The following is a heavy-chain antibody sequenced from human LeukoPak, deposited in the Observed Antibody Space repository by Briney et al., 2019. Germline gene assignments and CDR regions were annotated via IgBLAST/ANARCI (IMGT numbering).Heavy chain of an antibody. CDR3: ARGKSSSTGAQPDY. Sequence: PGGSLRLSCAASGFTFDDYAMSWVRQAPGKGLEWVSGINWSGGSTGYADSVKGRFTISRDNAKNSLSLQMNSLSAEDTALYHCARGKSSSTGAQPDYWGQGTLVTVSS. V-gene: IGHV3-20*01. J-gene: IGHJ4*02. CDR2: INWSGGST. D-gene: IGHD2-2*01. CDR1: GFTFDDYA.